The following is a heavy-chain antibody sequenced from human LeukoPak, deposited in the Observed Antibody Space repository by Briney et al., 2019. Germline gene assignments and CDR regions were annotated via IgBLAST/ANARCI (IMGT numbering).Heavy chain of an antibody. J-gene: IGHJ4*02. CDR3: ARSLYGGPPDY. V-gene: IGHV4-31*03. Sequence: SQTLSLTCTVSGGSISSGGYYWSWLRQHPGKGLEWIGYIYYSGSTYYNPSLKSRVTISVDTSKNQFSLKLSSVTAADTAVYYCARSLYGGPPDYWGQGTLVTVSS. D-gene: IGHD2-15*01. CDR1: GGSISSGGYY. CDR2: IYYSGST.